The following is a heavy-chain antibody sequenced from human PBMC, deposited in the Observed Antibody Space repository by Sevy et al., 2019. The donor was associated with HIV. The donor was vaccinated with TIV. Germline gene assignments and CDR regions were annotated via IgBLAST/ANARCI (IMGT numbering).Heavy chain of an antibody. V-gene: IGHV1-8*01. CDR2: MNPNTGNT. CDR1: GYIFTSYD. J-gene: IGHJ5*02. Sequence: ASVKVSCKTSGYIFTSYDINWVRQATGQGLEWMGWMNPNTGNTGFAQKFQDRVTMTRDTSTSTAYMELRSLRSDDTAIYYCTRVRALNYYDSSVSMEYNWFDPWGQGTLVTVSS. CDR3: TRVRALNYYDSSVSMEYNWFDP. D-gene: IGHD3-22*01.